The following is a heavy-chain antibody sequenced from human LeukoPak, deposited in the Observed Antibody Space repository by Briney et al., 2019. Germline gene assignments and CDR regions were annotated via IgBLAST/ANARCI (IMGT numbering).Heavy chain of an antibody. D-gene: IGHD6-19*01. V-gene: IGHV4-59*01. CDR1: GGSISSYY. CDR3: ARGHSSGLNWFDP. CDR2: IYYSGST. Sequence: SETLSLTCTVSGGSISSYYWSWIRQPPGKGLEWIGYIYYSGSTNYNPSLKSRVTISVDTSKNQFSPKLSSVTAADTAVYYCARGHSSGLNWFDPWGQGTLVTVSS. J-gene: IGHJ5*02.